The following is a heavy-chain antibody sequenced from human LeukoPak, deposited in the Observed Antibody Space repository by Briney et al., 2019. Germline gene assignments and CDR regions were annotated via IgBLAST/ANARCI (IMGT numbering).Heavy chain of an antibody. CDR1: GFTFSNHA. CDR2: ISFDEGTN. V-gene: IGHV3-30*04. CDR3: ARGRTPYCRSTTCYARLDY. J-gene: IGHJ4*02. Sequence: GGSLRLSCAASGFTFSNHAMHWVRQGPGKGLEWVALISFDEGTNYYADSVKGRFTISRDNSKNTQYLQMNSLRPEDTAVYYCARGRTPYCRSTTCYARLDYWGQGTLVTVSS. D-gene: IGHD2-2*01.